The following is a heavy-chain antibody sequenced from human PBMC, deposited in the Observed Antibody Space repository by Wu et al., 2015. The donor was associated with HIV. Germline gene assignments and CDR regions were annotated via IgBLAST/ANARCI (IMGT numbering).Heavy chain of an antibody. V-gene: IGHV1-8*01. CDR3: ARQRAYTSGWYIFDY. J-gene: IGHJ4*02. CDR2: MNPRSGNT. Sequence: QVQLVQSGAEVKKPGASVKVSXKASGYTFTSYDINWVRQATGQGLEWMGWMNPRSGNTGYAQKFQGRVTMTRDTSISTANMELSSLRSEDTAVYYCARQRAYTSGWYIFDYWGQGTLVTVSS. CDR1: GYTFTSYD. D-gene: IGHD6-19*01.